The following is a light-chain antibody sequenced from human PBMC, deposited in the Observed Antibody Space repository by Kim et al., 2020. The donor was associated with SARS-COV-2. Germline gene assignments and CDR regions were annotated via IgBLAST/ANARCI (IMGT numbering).Light chain of an antibody. CDR1: STEIGEDYD. J-gene: IGLJ3*02. CDR2: GNR. Sequence: GQSVTSSWTGSSTEIGEDYDVYWYQQLPVPEPHLLIYGNRNRPSRVRDRVSGSETGTSPSLASTGLQAEDEADYYCQSYGSSLWVFGGGTKLTVL. V-gene: IGLV1-40*01. CDR3: QSYGSSLWV.